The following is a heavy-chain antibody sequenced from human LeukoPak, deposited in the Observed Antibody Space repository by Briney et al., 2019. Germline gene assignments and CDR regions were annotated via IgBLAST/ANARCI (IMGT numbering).Heavy chain of an antibody. CDR3: ARDSPEGQWLNYYYGMDV. CDR2: IYYSGST. CDR1: GGSISSSSYY. J-gene: IGHJ6*02. V-gene: IGHV4-39*07. D-gene: IGHD6-19*01. Sequence: SETLSLTCTVSGGSISSSSYYWGRIRQPPGKGLEWIGSIYYSGSTYYNPSLKSRVTISVDTSKNQFSLKLSSVTAADTAVYYCARDSPEGQWLNYYYGMDVWGQGTTVTVSS.